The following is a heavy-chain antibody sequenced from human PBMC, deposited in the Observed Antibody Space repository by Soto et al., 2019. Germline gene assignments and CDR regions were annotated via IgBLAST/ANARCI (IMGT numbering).Heavy chain of an antibody. CDR3: ARVRWSGAATEDAMDY. CDR1: GFTFSSYA. D-gene: IGHD3-3*01. V-gene: IGHV3-30-3*01. J-gene: IGHJ4*02. Sequence: GGSLRLSCAASGFTFSSYAVHWVRQAPGKGLEWVAVISYDGSNKYFADSVKGRFTISRDNSKNTLYLQMNSLRLEDTAVYYCARVRWSGAATEDAMDYWGQGTLVTVSS. CDR2: ISYDGSNK.